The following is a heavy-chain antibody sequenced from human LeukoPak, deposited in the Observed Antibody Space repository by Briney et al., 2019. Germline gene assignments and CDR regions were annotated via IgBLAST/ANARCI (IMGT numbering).Heavy chain of an antibody. Sequence: GGSLRLSCAASGFTFSKYGMSWVRQAPGKGPEWVSAISGSADNTYYADSVKGRFAISRDNSRNTPYVQMNSLRVEDTAIYYCAKERENYFEFDFWGQGTLVTVSS. CDR2: ISGSADNT. D-gene: IGHD1-7*01. CDR1: GFTFSKYG. V-gene: IGHV3-23*01. J-gene: IGHJ4*02. CDR3: AKERENYFEFDF.